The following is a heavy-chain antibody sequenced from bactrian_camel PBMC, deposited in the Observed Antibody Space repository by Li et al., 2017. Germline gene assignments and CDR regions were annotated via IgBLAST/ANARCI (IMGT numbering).Heavy chain of an antibody. J-gene: IGHJ4*01. CDR1: GFTFSRVY. V-gene: IGHV3-2*01. CDR2: IYTGSSPQYTGGETT. CDR3: VPCHYSWSAFPF. D-gene: IGHD2*01. Sequence: HVQLVESGGGLVQPGGSLRLSCAVSGFTFSRVYMNRVRQAPGKGLEWVASIYTGSSPQYTGGETTFYADSVKGRFTISSAGNTLYLQLNSLKTEDTAMYYCVPCHYSWSAFPFWGQGTQVTVS.